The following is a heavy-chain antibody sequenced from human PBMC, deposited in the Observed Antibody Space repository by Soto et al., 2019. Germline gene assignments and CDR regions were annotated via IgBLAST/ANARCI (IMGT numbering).Heavy chain of an antibody. CDR1: GGTFSSYA. CDR2: IIPIFGTA. Sequence: SVKVSCKASGGTFSSYAISWVRQAPGQGLEWMGGIIPIFGTANYAQKFQGRVTITADKSTSTAYMELSSLRSEDTAVYYCARGGAAAGPRYYYYHGMDVWGQGTTVTVSS. J-gene: IGHJ6*02. CDR3: ARGGAAAGPRYYYYHGMDV. V-gene: IGHV1-69*06. D-gene: IGHD6-13*01.